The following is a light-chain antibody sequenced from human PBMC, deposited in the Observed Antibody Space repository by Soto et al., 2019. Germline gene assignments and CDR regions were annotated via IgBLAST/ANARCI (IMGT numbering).Light chain of an antibody. J-gene: IGKJ1*01. CDR3: QHYNNWPGT. CDR2: GAS. Sequence: EIVMTQSPATLSVSPGERATLSCRASQSVSSNLAWYQQKPGQAPRLLFYGASTRATGIPARCSGSGSGTEFTLNISSLQSEDSAVYCHQHYNNWPGTFGQGTKVEIK. V-gene: IGKV3-15*01. CDR1: QSVSSN.